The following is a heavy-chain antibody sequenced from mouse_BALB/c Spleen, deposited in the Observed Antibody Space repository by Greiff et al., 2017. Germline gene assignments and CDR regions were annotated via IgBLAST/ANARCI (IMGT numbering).Heavy chain of an antibody. V-gene: IGHV3-2*02. CDR1: GYSFTSYYA. J-gene: IGHJ2*01. CDR3: ARRDSLLRLDY. CDR2: ISYSGST. D-gene: IGHD1-2*01. Sequence: EVKLMESGPGLVKPSQSLSLTCTVSGYSFTSYYAWNWIRQFPGNKLEWMGYISYSGSTSYNPSLKSRISITRDTSKNQFFLQLNSVTTEDTATYYCARRDSLLRLDYWGQGTTLTVSS.